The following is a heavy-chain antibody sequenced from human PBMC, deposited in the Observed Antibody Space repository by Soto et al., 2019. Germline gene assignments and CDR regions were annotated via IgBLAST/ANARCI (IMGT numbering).Heavy chain of an antibody. V-gene: IGHV3-23*01. Sequence: LSCAASGFSFAGYAVAWVRQAPGKGLEWVSTVSGGGGSTYYADSVKGRFTISRDNSGNTVYLQMNSLNAGDTALYYCAKTESFNGYYNAFDSWGQGTRVTVSS. CDR3: AKTESFNGYYNAFDS. CDR2: VSGGGGST. D-gene: IGHD3-9*01. CDR1: GFSFAGYA. J-gene: IGHJ4*02.